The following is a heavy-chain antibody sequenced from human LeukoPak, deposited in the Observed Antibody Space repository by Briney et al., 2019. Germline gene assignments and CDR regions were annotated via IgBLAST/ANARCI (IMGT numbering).Heavy chain of an antibody. CDR3: ARLLLIQLWSYFDY. CDR2: INPNSGGT. J-gene: IGHJ4*02. CDR1: GYTFTGYY. Sequence: EASVKVSCKASGYTFTGYYMHWVRQAPGQGLEWMGWINPNSGGTNYAQKLQGRVTMTTDTSTSTAYMELRSLRSDDTAVYYCARLLLIQLWSYFDYWGQGTLVTVSS. D-gene: IGHD5-18*01. V-gene: IGHV1-2*02.